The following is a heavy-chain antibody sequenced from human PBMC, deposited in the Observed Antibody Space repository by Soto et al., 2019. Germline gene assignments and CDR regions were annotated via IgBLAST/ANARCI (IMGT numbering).Heavy chain of an antibody. Sequence: QVQLVQSGAEVKKPGASVKVSGKASGYTFTSYAMHWVRQAPGQRLEWMGWINAGNGNTKYSQKFQGRVTIIRDTSASTAYMELSSLRSEDTAVYYCARGASPLIDYWGQGTLVTVSS. D-gene: IGHD1-26*01. CDR2: INAGNGNT. CDR1: GYTFTSYA. J-gene: IGHJ4*02. V-gene: IGHV1-3*01. CDR3: ARGASPLIDY.